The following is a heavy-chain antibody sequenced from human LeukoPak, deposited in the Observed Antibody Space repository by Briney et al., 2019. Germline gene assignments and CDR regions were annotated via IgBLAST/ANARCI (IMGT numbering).Heavy chain of an antibody. J-gene: IGHJ4*02. V-gene: IGHV4-34*01. Sequence: SETLSLTCAVHGGSFSGYYWSWIRQPPGKGLEWIGEINHSGSTNYNPSLKSRVTISVDTSKNQFSLKLSSVTAADTAVYYCARALYDFWSGYLVDYWGQGTLVTVSS. CDR2: INHSGST. CDR3: ARALYDFWSGYLVDY. D-gene: IGHD3-3*01. CDR1: GGSFSGYY.